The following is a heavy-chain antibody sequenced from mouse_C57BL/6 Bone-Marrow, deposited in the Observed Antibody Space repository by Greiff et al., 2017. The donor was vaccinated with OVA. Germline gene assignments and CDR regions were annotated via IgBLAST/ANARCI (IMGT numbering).Heavy chain of an antibody. CDR2: INPGSGGT. CDR1: GYAFTNYL. Sequence: VQLQESGAELVRPGTSVKVSCKASGYAFTNYLIEWVKQRPGQGLEWIGVINPGSGGTNYNEKFKGKATLTADKSSSTAYMQLSSLTSEDSAVYFCAMELRPVLPFAYWGQGTLVTVSA. V-gene: IGHV1-54*01. CDR3: AMELRPVLPFAY. J-gene: IGHJ3*01. D-gene: IGHD2-4*01.